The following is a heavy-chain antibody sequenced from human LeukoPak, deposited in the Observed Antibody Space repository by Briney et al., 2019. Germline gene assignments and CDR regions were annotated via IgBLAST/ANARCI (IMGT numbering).Heavy chain of an antibody. CDR2: IYYSGST. J-gene: IGHJ1*01. CDR3: ARDSYYYDSSGYYHGGYFQH. V-gene: IGHV4-59*01. Sequence: SETLSLTCTVSGGSISSYYWSWIRQPPGEGLEWIGYIYYSGSTNYNPSLKSRVTISVDTSKNQFSLKLSSVTAADTAVYYCARDSYYYDSSGYYHGGYFQHWGQGTLVTVSS. CDR1: GGSISSYY. D-gene: IGHD3-22*01.